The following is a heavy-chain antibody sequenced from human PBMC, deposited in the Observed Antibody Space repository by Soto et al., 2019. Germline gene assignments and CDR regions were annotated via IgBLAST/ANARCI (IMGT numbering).Heavy chain of an antibody. J-gene: IGHJ4*02. Sequence: QVQLVQSGAEVKKPGSSVKVSCKASGGTFSSYAISWVRQAPGQGLEWMGGIIPIVGTANYAQKFQGRVTITADQSTSTAYMELSSLRSEDTAVYYCARPSGGGYDFWCGYYITLDYWGQGTLVNVSS. V-gene: IGHV1-69*01. CDR3: ARPSGGGYDFWCGYYITLDY. D-gene: IGHD3-3*01. CDR1: GGTFSSYA. CDR2: IIPIVGTA.